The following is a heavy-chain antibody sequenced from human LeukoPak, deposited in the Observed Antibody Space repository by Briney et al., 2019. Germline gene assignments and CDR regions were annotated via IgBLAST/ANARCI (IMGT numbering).Heavy chain of an antibody. D-gene: IGHD3-22*01. CDR1: GFTVSSNY. J-gene: IGHJ4*02. V-gene: IGHV3-66*01. CDR3: ARGGGKYYYDSSGYYQDY. CDR2: MYSGGST. Sequence: GGSLRLSCAASGFTVSSNYMNWVRQAPGKGLEWVSVMYSGGSTFYGDSVKGRFTISRDNSKNTLYLQMNSLRAEGTAVYYCARGGGKYYYDSSGYYQDYWGQGTLVTVSS.